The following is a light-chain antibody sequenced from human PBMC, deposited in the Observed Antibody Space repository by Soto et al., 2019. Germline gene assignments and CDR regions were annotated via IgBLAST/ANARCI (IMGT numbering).Light chain of an antibody. CDR2: AAS. CDR1: QSISNH. V-gene: IGKV1-39*01. Sequence: IQLPMYTSSLSASVEDRVIITCRASQSISNHLNWYQQKPGKAPKLLIFAASSLQSGVPSRFSGSRSGPDFTLTTSSLQPEDFATYYCQQSYSSPPTFGQGTKVDIK. J-gene: IGKJ1*01. CDR3: QQSYSSPPT.